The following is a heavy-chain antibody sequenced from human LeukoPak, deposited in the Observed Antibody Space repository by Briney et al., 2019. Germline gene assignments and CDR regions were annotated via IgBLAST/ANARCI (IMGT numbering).Heavy chain of an antibody. Sequence: PGGSLRLSCTASGFTFSSYAMSWVRQAPGKGLEWVSAISGSGGSTYYADSVKGRFTISRDNSKNTLYLQMNSPRAEDTAVYYCAKDYYYDSSGYYMSYYYYGMDVWGQGTTVTVSS. D-gene: IGHD3-22*01. J-gene: IGHJ6*02. CDR3: AKDYYYDSSGYYMSYYYYGMDV. V-gene: IGHV3-23*01. CDR1: GFTFSSYA. CDR2: ISGSGGST.